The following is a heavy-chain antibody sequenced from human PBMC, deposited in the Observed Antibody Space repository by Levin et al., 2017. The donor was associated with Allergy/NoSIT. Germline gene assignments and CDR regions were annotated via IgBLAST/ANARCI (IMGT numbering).Heavy chain of an antibody. CDR1: GFTFTAFA. D-gene: IGHD2-2*01. Sequence: GESLKISCSASGFTFTAFAMHWVRQAPGKGLEFVSAISPNGLDTFYADSVKGRFITSRDNFKNTLSLQMNSLRPEDTALYYCVKDTVCGTYSCPDYWGQGALVTVSS. CDR3: VKDTVCGTYSCPDY. V-gene: IGHV3-64D*06. CDR2: ISPNGLDT. J-gene: IGHJ4*02.